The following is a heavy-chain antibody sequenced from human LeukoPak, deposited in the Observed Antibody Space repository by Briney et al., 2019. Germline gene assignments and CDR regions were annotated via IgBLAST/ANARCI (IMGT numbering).Heavy chain of an antibody. J-gene: IGHJ4*02. CDR2: ITGSGGRT. V-gene: IGHV3-23*01. Sequence: PGGSLRLSCAASGFTFSSYAMHWVRQAPGKGLEWVSGITGSGGRTYYADSVKGRSTISRDNSKNTLYVQMNSLRAEDTAVYYCAKAGSYWDFDYWGQGTLVTVSS. D-gene: IGHD1-26*01. CDR3: AKAGSYWDFDY. CDR1: GFTFSSYA.